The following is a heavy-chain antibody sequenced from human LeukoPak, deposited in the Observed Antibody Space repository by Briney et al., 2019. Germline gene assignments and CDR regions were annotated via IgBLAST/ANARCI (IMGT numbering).Heavy chain of an antibody. CDR2: IGARDGRT. CDR1: GFTFRNYA. Sequence: GGSLRLSCAASGFTFRNYAMTWVRQAPGKGLDWVALIGARDGRTYYADPVKGRFTISRDNFKNTLYLQMNSLRAEDTAIYYCAKGLYDYALDVWGQGTAVTVSS. V-gene: IGHV3-23*01. CDR3: AKGLYDYALDV. J-gene: IGHJ6*02.